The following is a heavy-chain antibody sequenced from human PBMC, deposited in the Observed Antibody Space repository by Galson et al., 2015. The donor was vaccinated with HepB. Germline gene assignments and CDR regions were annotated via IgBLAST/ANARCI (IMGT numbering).Heavy chain of an antibody. CDR2: ISYDGSNK. D-gene: IGHD2-15*01. Sequence: SLRLSCAASGFTFSSYGMHWVRQAPGKGLEWVAVISYDGSNKYYADSVKGRFTISRDNSKNTLYLQMNSLRAEDTAVYYCAEVVGPLRSGTQETGFDYWGQGTLVTVSS. J-gene: IGHJ4*02. CDR3: AEVVGPLRSGTQETGFDY. V-gene: IGHV3-30*18. CDR1: GFTFSSYG.